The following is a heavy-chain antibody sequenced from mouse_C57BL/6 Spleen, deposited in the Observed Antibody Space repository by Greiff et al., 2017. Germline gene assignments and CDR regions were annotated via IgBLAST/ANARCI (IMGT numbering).Heavy chain of an antibody. CDR1: GYAFSSYW. V-gene: IGHV1-80*01. CDR2: IYPGDGDT. J-gene: IGHJ1*03. D-gene: IGHD2-5*01. Sequence: QVQLQQSGAELVKPGASVKISCKASGYAFSSYWMNWVKQRPGKGLEWIGQIYPGDGDTNYNGKFKGKATLTADKSSSTAYMQLSSLTSEDSAVYCCARRGITYYSNYGWYFDVWGTGTTVTVSS. CDR3: ARRGITYYSNYGWYFDV.